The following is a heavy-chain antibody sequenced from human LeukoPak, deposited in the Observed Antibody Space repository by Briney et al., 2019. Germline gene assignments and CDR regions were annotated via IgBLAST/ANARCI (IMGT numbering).Heavy chain of an antibody. CDR1: GFTFTTYW. J-gene: IGHJ4*02. D-gene: IGHD4-17*01. CDR3: ARGDDYGIDY. V-gene: IGHV3-7*01. Sequence: GGSLRLSCAASGFTFTTYWMSWVRQAPGKGLEWVANIKQDGTEKYYVDSVKGRFTISRDNAKNSLYLQMNSLRAEDTAVYYCARGDDYGIDYWGQGTLVTVSS. CDR2: IKQDGTEK.